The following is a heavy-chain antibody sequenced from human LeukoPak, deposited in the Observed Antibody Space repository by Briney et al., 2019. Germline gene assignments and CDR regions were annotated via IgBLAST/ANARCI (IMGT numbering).Heavy chain of an antibody. J-gene: IGHJ4*02. V-gene: IGHV4-30-4*08. D-gene: IGHD3-22*01. CDR3: ASRVSYYDSSGYSDY. CDR2: IYYSGST. Sequence: SQTLPLTCTVSGGSISSGDYYWSWIRQPPGKGLEWIGYIYYSGSTYYNPSLKSRVTISVDTSKNQFSLHLSSVTAADTAVYYCASRVSYYDSSGYSDYWGQGTLVTVSS. CDR1: GGSISSGDYY.